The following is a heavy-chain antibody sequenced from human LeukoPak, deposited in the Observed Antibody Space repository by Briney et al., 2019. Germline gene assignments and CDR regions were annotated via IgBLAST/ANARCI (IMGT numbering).Heavy chain of an antibody. D-gene: IGHD3-3*01. V-gene: IGHV5-51*01. Sequence: GESLKISCKGSGYSFSSYWIGWVRPMPGKGLEWMGIIYPGDSDTRYSPSFQGQVTMSADKSISTAYLQWSSLKDSDTAMYYCARRDYDFWSALGAFDIWGQGTMVTVSS. J-gene: IGHJ3*02. CDR1: GYSFSSYW. CDR2: IYPGDSDT. CDR3: ARRDYDFWSALGAFDI.